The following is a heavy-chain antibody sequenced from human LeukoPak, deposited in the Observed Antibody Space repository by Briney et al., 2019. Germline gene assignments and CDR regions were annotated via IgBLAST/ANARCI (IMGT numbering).Heavy chain of an antibody. D-gene: IGHD3-16*01. CDR1: GFTFDNYW. J-gene: IGHJ4*02. CDR3: ARVDYVDEGWGY. V-gene: IGHV3-7*01. CDR2: IRQDGGAK. Sequence: GGSLRLSCAASGFTFDNYWMSWVRQAPGKGLEWVANIRQDGGAKNYMASVKGRFTISRDNAKNSLYLQLNSLRAKDTALYYCARVDYVDEGWGYWGQGTLVTVSS.